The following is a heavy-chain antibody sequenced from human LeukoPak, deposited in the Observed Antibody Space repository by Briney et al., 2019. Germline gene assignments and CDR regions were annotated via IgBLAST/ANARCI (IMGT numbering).Heavy chain of an antibody. CDR1: GGSISSYY. J-gene: IGHJ4*02. CDR2: IYYSGST. CDR3: ARGYDSSGYYSFDY. V-gene: IGHV4-59*01. D-gene: IGHD3-22*01. Sequence: SETLSLTCTVSGGSISSYYWSWIRQPPGKGLEWIGYIYYSGSTNYNPSLKSRVTISVDTSKNQFSLKLGSVTAADTALYYCARGYDSSGYYSFDYWGQGTLVTVSS.